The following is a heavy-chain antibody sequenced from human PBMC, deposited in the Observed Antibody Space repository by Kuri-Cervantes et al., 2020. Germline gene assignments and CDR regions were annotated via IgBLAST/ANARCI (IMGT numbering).Heavy chain of an antibody. Sequence: SLMTSCAASGFTFSCYAMHWVRQAPGKGLVWVSRINIDGSSTSYADSVKGRFTISRDNAKNTLYLQMNSLRAEDTAVYYCARGYDFWGGYWVGMDVWGQGTTVTVSS. V-gene: IGHV3-74*01. CDR3: ARGYDFWGGYWVGMDV. J-gene: IGHJ6*02. CDR2: INIDGSST. CDR1: GFTFSCYA. D-gene: IGHD3-3*01.